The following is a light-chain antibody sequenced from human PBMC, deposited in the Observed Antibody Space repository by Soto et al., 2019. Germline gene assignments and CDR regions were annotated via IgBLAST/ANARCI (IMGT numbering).Light chain of an antibody. CDR3: QQYGSSPLT. J-gene: IGKJ4*01. CDR2: GAS. CDR1: QSVSSSY. V-gene: IGKV3-20*01. Sequence: EIVLTQFPAALSLSPGEGATLSCRASQSVSSSYLAWYQQKPGQAPRLLIYGASSRATGIPDRFSGSGSGTDFTLTISRLEPEDFAVYYCQQYGSSPLTFGGGTKVDI.